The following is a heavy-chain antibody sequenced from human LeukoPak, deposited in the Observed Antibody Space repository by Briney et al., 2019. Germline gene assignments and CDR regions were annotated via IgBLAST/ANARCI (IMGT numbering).Heavy chain of an antibody. D-gene: IGHD3-22*01. CDR3: TYYYDSSTYYHVDY. CDR2: IKSKANGGTT. V-gene: IGHV3-15*01. Sequence: GGSLRLSCTASGFAFNNAWMSWVRQVPGKGLEWVGRIKSKANGGTTDHAAPVKGRFTISRDDSKSTLCLQMNSLKTEDTAVYYCTYYYDSSTYYHVDYWGQGILVTVSS. CDR1: GFAFNNAW. J-gene: IGHJ4*02.